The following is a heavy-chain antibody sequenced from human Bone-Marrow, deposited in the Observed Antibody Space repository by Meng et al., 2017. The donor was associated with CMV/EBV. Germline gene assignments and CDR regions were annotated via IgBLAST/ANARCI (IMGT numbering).Heavy chain of an antibody. Sequence: LDTLSLTCAPYGGSLSGYYWSWIRQPPGKGLEWIGEINHSGSTNYNPSLKSRVTISVDTSKNQFSLKLSSVTAADTAVYYCARGRNRYCSSTSCLRGMDVWGQGTTVTVSS. V-gene: IGHV4-34*01. CDR2: INHSGST. J-gene: IGHJ6*02. D-gene: IGHD2-2*01. CDR1: GGSLSGYY. CDR3: ARGRNRYCSSTSCLRGMDV.